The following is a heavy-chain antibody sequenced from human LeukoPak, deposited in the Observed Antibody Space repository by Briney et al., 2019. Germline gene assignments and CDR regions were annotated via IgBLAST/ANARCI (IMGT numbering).Heavy chain of an antibody. V-gene: IGHV3-53*01. Sequence: GGSLRLSCAASGFTVSSNYMSWVRQAPGKGLEWVAVIYSGGSTYYADSVKGRFTISRDNSKNTLYLHMNSLRAEDTAVYYCARDPSDYEWQRGWYRDFWGQGSQVVVSS. CDR1: GFTVSSNY. CDR3: ARDPSDYEWQRGWYRDF. CDR2: IYSGGST. D-gene: IGHD6-19*01. J-gene: IGHJ4*02.